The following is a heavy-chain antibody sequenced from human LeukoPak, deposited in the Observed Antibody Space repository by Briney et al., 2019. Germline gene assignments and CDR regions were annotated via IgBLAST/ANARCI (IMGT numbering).Heavy chain of an antibody. CDR1: GGPISSYC. J-gene: IGHJ5*02. Sequence: SETLSLTCTVSGGPISSYCWSWIRQPAGKGLEWIGRIYSSGSTNYNPSLKSRVTMSVDTSKHQFSLKLSSVTAADTAVYYCAREFDPWGQGTLVTVSS. CDR3: AREFDP. V-gene: IGHV4-4*07. CDR2: IYSSGST.